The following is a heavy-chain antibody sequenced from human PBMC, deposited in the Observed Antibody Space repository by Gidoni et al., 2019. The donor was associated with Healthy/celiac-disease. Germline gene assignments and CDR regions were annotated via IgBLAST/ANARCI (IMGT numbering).Heavy chain of an antibody. CDR2: IHYSGST. Sequence: QLQLQESGPGLVKPSETLSLTCTVSGGSISSSSYYWGWIRQPPGKGLAWIGSIHYSGSTYYNPSLKSRVTISVDTSKNQFSLKLSSVTAADTAVYYCARISITMVRGVIIDRKYYFDYWGQGTLVTVSS. J-gene: IGHJ4*02. D-gene: IGHD3-10*01. CDR1: GGSISSSSYY. V-gene: IGHV4-39*01. CDR3: ARISITMVRGVIIDRKYYFDY.